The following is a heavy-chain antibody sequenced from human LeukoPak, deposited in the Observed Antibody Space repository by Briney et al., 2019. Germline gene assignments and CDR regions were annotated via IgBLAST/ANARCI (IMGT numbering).Heavy chain of an antibody. CDR2: INPNSGGT. J-gene: IGHJ4*02. D-gene: IGHD2-15*01. Sequence: GASVTVSCKASGYTFTGYYMHWVRQAPGQGLEWMGWINPNSGGTNYAQKFQGRVTMTRDTSISTAYMELSRLRSDDTAVYYCARSPCSGGSCYPEYFDYWGQGTLVTVSS. CDR3: ARSPCSGGSCYPEYFDY. CDR1: GYTFTGYY. V-gene: IGHV1-2*02.